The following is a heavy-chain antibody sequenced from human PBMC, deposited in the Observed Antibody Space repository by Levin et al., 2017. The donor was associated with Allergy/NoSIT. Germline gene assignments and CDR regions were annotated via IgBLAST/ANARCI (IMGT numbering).Heavy chain of an antibody. D-gene: IGHD4-17*01. J-gene: IGHJ3*01. CDR2: ITSTSAYI. Sequence: GGSLRLSCAASGFTFSSYSTNWLRQAPGKGLEWVSSITSTSAYISYADSVKGRFTISRDNAKNSLFLHMNSLRDEDTAVYYCATTGRENSFDFWGPGTMVSVSS. V-gene: IGHV3-21*01. CDR3: ATTGRENSFDF. CDR1: GFTFSSYS.